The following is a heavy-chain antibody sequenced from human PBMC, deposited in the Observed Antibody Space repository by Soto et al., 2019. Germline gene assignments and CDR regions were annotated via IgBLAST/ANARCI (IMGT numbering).Heavy chain of an antibody. V-gene: IGHV3-33*01. CDR3: ARELGSGWYSAVCMDV. D-gene: IGHD6-19*01. CDR1: GFTFSSYG. J-gene: IGHJ6*02. CDR2: IWYDGSNK. Sequence: QVQLVESGGGVVQPARSLRLSCAASGFTFSSYGMHWVRQAPGKGLEWVAVIWYDGSNKYYADSVKGRFTISRDNSKNTLYLQMNSLRAEDTAVYYCARELGSGWYSAVCMDVWGQGTTVTVSS.